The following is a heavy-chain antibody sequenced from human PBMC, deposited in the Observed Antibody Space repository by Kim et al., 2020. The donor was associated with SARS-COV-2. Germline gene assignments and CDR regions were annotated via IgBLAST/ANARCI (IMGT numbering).Heavy chain of an antibody. CDR3: GRGGLDV. CDR2: INHSGST. Sequence: SETLSLTCAVFGGSLRPSDWHWIRQPPGKGLEWIGEINHSGSTNYNPSLKSRVTISIDTSKNQFSLKLSSVTAADTAVFYCGRGGLDVWGQGTMVTVSS. V-gene: IGHV4-34*01. J-gene: IGHJ3*01. CDR1: GGSLRPSD.